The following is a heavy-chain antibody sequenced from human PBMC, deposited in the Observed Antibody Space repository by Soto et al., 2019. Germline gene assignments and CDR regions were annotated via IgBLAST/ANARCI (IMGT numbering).Heavy chain of an antibody. Sequence: VASVKVSCKASGYTFTSYGVSWVRQAPGQGLEWMGWISTYNGNTIYAQKFQGRVTMSTHTSTNIAYMQLRSLRSDDTAVYYCAREHHYGGSSYGMDVWAQGTTVTVSS. CDR1: GYTFTSYG. J-gene: IGHJ6*02. D-gene: IGHD1-26*01. CDR3: AREHHYGGSSYGMDV. V-gene: IGHV1-18*04. CDR2: ISTYNGNT.